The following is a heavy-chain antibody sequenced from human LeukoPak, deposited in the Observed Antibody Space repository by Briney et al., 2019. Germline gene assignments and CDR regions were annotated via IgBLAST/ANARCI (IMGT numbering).Heavy chain of an antibody. D-gene: IGHD5-18*01. CDR1: GFTFFTYG. CDR3: ARAHVSVGILTPDY. V-gene: IGHV3-33*01. J-gene: IGHJ4*02. Sequence: GASLTLSRVASGFTFFTYGMHWASQPAGKGRGWEAVIWYDGSNKYYADSVKGRFPISRDHSKNPQYLKMNSLGAEDTAVYYCARAHVSVGILTPDYWGQGTLVTVSS. CDR2: IWYDGSNK.